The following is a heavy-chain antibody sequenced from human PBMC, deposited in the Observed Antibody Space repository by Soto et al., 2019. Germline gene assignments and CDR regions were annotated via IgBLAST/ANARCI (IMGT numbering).Heavy chain of an antibody. CDR1: GFTFSSYT. CDR3: VASSSSYYFEY. Sequence: GGSMRLSCAASGFTFSSYTMNWVRQAPGKGLEWVSFFYTGRSTYYATSVEGRFTISRDDSKNTIYFQMNSLRAEDTAVYYCVASSSSYYFEYWGHGTRFTVSS. V-gene: IGHV3-53*01. J-gene: IGHJ4*01. CDR2: FYTGRST.